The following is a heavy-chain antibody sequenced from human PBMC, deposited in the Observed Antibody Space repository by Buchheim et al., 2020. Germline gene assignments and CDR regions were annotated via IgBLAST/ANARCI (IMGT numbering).Heavy chain of an antibody. CDR2: ISGSAGNT. V-gene: IGHV3-23*01. J-gene: IGHJ4*02. CDR3: AKDLSGREDY. Sequence: EVQLLESGGGLVQPGGSLRLSCAASGFTFSNYAMTWVRQSPGRGLEWVSAISGSAGNTYYADSVKGRFTISRDNSKNKLYLQMNSLSAEDTAIYYCAKDLSGREDYWGQGTL. CDR1: GFTFSNYA. D-gene: IGHD5-12*01.